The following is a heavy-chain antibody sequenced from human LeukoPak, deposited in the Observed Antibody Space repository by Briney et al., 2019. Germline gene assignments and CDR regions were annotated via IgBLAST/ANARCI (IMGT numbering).Heavy chain of an antibody. CDR1: GYTFTSYD. CDR2: MNPNSGNT. CDR3: ASRLVVTAIGSNWFDP. V-gene: IGHV1-8*01. D-gene: IGHD2-21*02. Sequence: ASVKVSCKASGYTFTSYDINWVRQATGQGLEWMGWMNPNSGNTGYAQKFQGRVTMTRNTPISTAYMELSSLRSEDTAVYYCASRLVVTAIGSNWFDPWGQGTLVTVSS. J-gene: IGHJ5*02.